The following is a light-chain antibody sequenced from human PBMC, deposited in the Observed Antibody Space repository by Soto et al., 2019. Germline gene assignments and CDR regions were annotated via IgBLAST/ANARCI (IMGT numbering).Light chain of an antibody. CDR3: CSYSPTTTVM. Sequence: QSALTQPASVSGSPGQSVTISCTGTSSDVGSYNLVSWYQQHPGKAPKLMIYEGTKRPSGVSNRFSGSKSGNTASLTISGLQAEDEADYYCCSYSPTTTVMFGGGTKVTVL. CDR2: EGT. CDR1: SSDVGSYNL. V-gene: IGLV2-23*01. J-gene: IGLJ3*02.